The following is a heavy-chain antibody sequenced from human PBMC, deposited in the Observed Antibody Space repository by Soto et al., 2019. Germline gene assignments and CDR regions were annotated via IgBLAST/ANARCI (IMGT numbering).Heavy chain of an antibody. CDR1: GFTFSSYW. Sequence: EVQLVESGGGLVQPGGSLRLSCTASGFTFSSYWMYWVRQAPGKGLVWVSRINSDGSSTIYADSVKGRFTIPRDNAKNTLYLQMNSLRAEDTAVYYCIRERSYCSGVTCYSAFDYWGQGTLVTVSS. CDR2: INSDGSST. D-gene: IGHD2-15*01. CDR3: IRERSYCSGVTCYSAFDY. J-gene: IGHJ4*02. V-gene: IGHV3-74*01.